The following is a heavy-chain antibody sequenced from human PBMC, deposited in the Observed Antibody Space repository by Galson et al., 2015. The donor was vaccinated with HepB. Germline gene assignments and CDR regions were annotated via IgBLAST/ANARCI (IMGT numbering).Heavy chain of an antibody. J-gene: IGHJ6*02. CDR3: ASQDYYGSGSYGSHYYYYGMDV. V-gene: IGHV3-11*04. D-gene: IGHD3-10*01. CDR2: MSSSGSTI. CDR1: GFTFSDYY. Sequence: SLRLSCAASGFTFSDYYMSWIRQAPGKGLEWVSYMSSSGSTIYYADSVKGRFTISRDNAKKSVYLQMNSLRAEDTAVYYCASQDYYGSGSYGSHYYYYGMDVWGQGTAVTVSS.